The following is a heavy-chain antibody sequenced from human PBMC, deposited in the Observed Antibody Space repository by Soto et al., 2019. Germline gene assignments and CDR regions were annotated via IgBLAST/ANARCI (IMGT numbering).Heavy chain of an antibody. D-gene: IGHD1-1*01. CDR1: GYTFTSYP. V-gene: IGHV1-3*01. J-gene: IGHJ4*02. Sequence: ASVKVSCKASGYTFTSYPMHWLRQAPGQRPEWMGWINAGNGKTKYSEKFQGRVTITRDTSASTAYMELSSLRSEDTAVYNCARGRWTQTTADYYLDYWGQGTLVTVSS. CDR2: INAGNGKT. CDR3: ARGRWTQTTADYYLDY.